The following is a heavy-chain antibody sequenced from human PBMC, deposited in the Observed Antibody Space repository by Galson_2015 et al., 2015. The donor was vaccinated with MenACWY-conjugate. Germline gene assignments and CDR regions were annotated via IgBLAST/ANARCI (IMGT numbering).Heavy chain of an antibody. CDR3: AKDRIAVAGNLDY. CDR1: GFTFSSYG. Sequence: SLRLSCAASGFTFSSYGMHWVRQAPGKGLEWVAVISYDGSNKYYADSVKGRFTISRDNSKNTLYLQMNSLRAEDTAVYYCAKDRIAVAGNLDYWGQGTLVTVSS. J-gene: IGHJ4*02. CDR2: ISYDGSNK. V-gene: IGHV3-30*18. D-gene: IGHD6-19*01.